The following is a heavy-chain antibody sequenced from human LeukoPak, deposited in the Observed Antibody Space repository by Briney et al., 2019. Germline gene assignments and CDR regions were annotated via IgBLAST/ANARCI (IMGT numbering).Heavy chain of an antibody. D-gene: IGHD2-21*02. CDR3: ARENIVVVTAIRDAFDI. V-gene: IGHV3-53*01. CDR1: GFTVSSNY. Sequence: GGSLRLSCAASGFTVSSNYMSWVRQAPGKGLEGVSVIYSGGSTYYADSVKVRFTISRHNSKNTLYLQMNSLRDEDTAVYYCARENIVVVTAIRDAFDIWGQGTMVTVSS. J-gene: IGHJ3*02. CDR2: IYSGGST.